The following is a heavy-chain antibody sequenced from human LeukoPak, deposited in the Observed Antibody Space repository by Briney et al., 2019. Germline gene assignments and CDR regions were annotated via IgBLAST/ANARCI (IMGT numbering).Heavy chain of an antibody. V-gene: IGHV3-48*01. Sequence: PGGSLRLSCAASGFTFRSYSMNWVRQAPGKGLEWVSYISSSSTTMYYTDSVKGRFTISRDNSKNTLYLQMNSLRAEDTAVYYCVRDDDRPDNGLDYWGQGTLVTVSS. CDR2: ISSSSTTM. D-gene: IGHD3-22*01. J-gene: IGHJ4*02. CDR3: VRDDDRPDNGLDY. CDR1: GFTFRSYS.